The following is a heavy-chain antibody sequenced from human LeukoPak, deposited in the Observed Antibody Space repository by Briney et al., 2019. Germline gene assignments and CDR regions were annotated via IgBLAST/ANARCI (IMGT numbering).Heavy chain of an antibody. D-gene: IGHD1-1*01. CDR3: ARDKLERHYYYYYYMDV. CDR1: GYTFTSYG. Sequence: ASVKVSCKATGYTFTSYGISWVRQAPGQGLEWMGRISAYNGNTNYAQKLQGRVTMTTDTSTSTAYMELRSLRSDDTAVYYCARDKLERHYYYYYYMDVWGKGTTVTVSS. J-gene: IGHJ6*03. CDR2: ISAYNGNT. V-gene: IGHV1-18*01.